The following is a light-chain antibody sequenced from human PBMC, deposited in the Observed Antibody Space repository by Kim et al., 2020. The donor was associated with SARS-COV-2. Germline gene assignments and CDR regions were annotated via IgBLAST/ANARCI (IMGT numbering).Light chain of an antibody. V-gene: IGLV3-21*04. CDR1: NIGSKS. J-gene: IGLJ2*01. CDR3: QVWDSSSDHVV. Sequence: PGKTARFTCGGNNIGSKSVPWYQQKPGQAPVLIIYYDSDRPSGIPERFSGSNSGNTATLTISRVEAGDEADYYCQVWDSSSDHVVFGGGTQLTVL. CDR2: YDS.